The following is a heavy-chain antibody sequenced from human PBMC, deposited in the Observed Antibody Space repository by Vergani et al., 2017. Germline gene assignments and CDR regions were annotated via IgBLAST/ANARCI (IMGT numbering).Heavy chain of an antibody. D-gene: IGHD4-11*01. Sequence: QVQLQQWGGGLLKPSETLSLTCVVNGGSFTSYHWTWIRQSLGEGLEWVGDIDHTGRPDYNPSLKSRLTMSVDKSRNQFPLTLNSVTATDTAIYFCARVNTETNVHLYYYYYMDVWGQGTAVTVS. CDR1: GGSFTSYH. CDR3: ARVNTETNVHLYYYYYMDV. CDR2: IDHTGRP. V-gene: IGHV4-34*01. J-gene: IGHJ6*03.